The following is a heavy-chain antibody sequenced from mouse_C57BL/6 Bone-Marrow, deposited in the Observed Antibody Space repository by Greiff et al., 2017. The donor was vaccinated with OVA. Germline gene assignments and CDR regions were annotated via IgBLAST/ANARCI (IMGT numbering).Heavy chain of an antibody. Sequence: EVKLVESGGDLVKPGGSLKLSCAASGFTFSSYGMSWVRQTPDKRLEWVATISSGGSYTYYPDSVKGRFTISRDNAKNTLYLQMSSLKSEDTAMYYCARPLLLRFLFAYWGQGTLVTVSA. J-gene: IGHJ3*01. CDR1: GFTFSSYG. V-gene: IGHV5-6*01. CDR3: ARPLLLRFLFAY. D-gene: IGHD1-1*01. CDR2: ISSGGSYT.